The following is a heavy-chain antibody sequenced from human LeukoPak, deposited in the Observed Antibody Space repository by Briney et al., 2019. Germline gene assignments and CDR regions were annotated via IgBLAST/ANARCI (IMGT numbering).Heavy chain of an antibody. Sequence: GGSLRLSCAASGFTFSSYEMNWVRQAPGKGLEWVSVIYSGGSTYYADSVKGRFTISRDNSKNTLYLQMNSLRAEDTAVYYCARVGTYYDILTGYYNFNYWGQGTLVTVSS. CDR1: GFTFSSYE. D-gene: IGHD3-9*01. V-gene: IGHV3-66*01. CDR2: IYSGGST. J-gene: IGHJ4*02. CDR3: ARVGTYYDILTGYYNFNY.